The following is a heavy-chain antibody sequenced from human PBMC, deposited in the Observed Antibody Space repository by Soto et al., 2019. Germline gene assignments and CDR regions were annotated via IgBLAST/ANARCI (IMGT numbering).Heavy chain of an antibody. J-gene: IGHJ4*02. D-gene: IGHD6-19*01. CDR3: ARASLFAVAGMYFDY. CDR1: GGSISSGGYS. Sequence: SETLSLTCAVSGGSISSGGYSWSWIRQPPGKGLEWIGYIYHSGSTYYNPSLKSRVTISVDRSKNQFSLKLSSVTAADTAVYYCARASLFAVAGMYFDYWGQGTLVTVS. CDR2: IYHSGST. V-gene: IGHV4-30-2*01.